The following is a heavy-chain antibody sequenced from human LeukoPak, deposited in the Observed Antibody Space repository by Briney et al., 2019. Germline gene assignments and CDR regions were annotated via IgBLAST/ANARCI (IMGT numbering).Heavy chain of an antibody. CDR3: ARAFFVFWSGYSSTYGMDV. CDR2: IPYDGNNK. CDR1: GFIFSSYA. D-gene: IGHD3-3*01. V-gene: IGHV3-30-3*01. Sequence: PGGSLRLSCVASGFIFSSYAMHWLRQAPGKGLDRVAVIPYDGNNKYYADSVKGRFTISRDNSKNTLYLHMNSLRAEDTAVYYSARAFFVFWSGYSSTYGMDVWGQGTTVTVSS. J-gene: IGHJ6*02.